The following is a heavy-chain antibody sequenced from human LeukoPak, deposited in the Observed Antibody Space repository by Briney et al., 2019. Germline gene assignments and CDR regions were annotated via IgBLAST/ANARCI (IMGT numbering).Heavy chain of an antibody. CDR3: ARDGNPYYDFWSGYFDP. D-gene: IGHD3-3*01. Sequence: PGGSLRLSCAASGFTFSSYAMNWVRQAPGKGLEWVSSISRGSDHIFYADSVKGRFTIPRDNAKNSLYLQMNSLRAEDTAVYYCARDGNPYYDFWSGYFDPWGQGTLVTVSS. J-gene: IGHJ5*02. CDR2: ISRGSDHI. V-gene: IGHV3-21*01. CDR1: GFTFSSYA.